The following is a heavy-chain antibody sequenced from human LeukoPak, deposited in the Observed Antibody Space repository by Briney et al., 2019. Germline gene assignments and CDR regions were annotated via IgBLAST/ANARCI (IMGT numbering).Heavy chain of an antibody. Sequence: HPGGSLRLSCAASGFTFSIYGMHWVRQAPGKGLEWVAFIWFDGSNKYYTDPVKGRFTISRDNSKSTLYLQMNSLRAEDTAVYYCASRGITGTTSYNYFDPWGQGTLVTVSS. J-gene: IGHJ5*02. CDR3: ASRGITGTTSYNYFDP. D-gene: IGHD1-7*01. CDR1: GFTFSIYG. V-gene: IGHV3-30*02. CDR2: IWFDGSNK.